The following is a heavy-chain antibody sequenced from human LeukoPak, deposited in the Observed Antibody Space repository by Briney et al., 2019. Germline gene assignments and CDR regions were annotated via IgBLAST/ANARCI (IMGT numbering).Heavy chain of an antibody. V-gene: IGHV3-74*01. D-gene: IGHD5-18*01. Sequence: GGSLRLSCAASEFTFSDYWMHWVRQAPGKGLVWVSHINTDGSSTTYADSVKGRFTISRDNAKNTLYLQMNSLRAEDTAVYYCAREKYQRGYSYWGQGTLVTVSS. CDR3: AREKYQRGYSY. CDR1: EFTFSDYW. J-gene: IGHJ4*02. CDR2: INTDGSST.